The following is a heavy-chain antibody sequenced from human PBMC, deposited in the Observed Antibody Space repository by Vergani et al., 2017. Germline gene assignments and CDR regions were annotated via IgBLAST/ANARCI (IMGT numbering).Heavy chain of an antibody. CDR3: ARGPFSYYYDSSGYYADDAFDI. V-gene: IGHV4-61*02. Sequence: QVQLQESGPGLVKPSQTLSLTCTVSGGSISSGSYYWSWIRQPAGKGLEWIGRIYTSGSTNYNPSLKSRVTISVDPSKNQFSLKLSSGTAADTAVYYCARGPFSYYYDSSGYYADDAFDIWGQGTMVTVSS. J-gene: IGHJ3*02. D-gene: IGHD3-22*01. CDR1: GGSISSGSYY. CDR2: IYTSGST.